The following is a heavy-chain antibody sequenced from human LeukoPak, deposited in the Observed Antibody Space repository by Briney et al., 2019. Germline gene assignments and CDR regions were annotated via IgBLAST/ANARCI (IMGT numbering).Heavy chain of an antibody. CDR3: ARDHADYRYYYYGMDV. D-gene: IGHD4-17*01. J-gene: IGHJ6*02. CDR1: GYTFTSYG. V-gene: IGHV1-18*01. CDR2: ISAYNGNT. Sequence: ASVKVSCKASGYTFTSYGISWVRQAPGQGLEWMGWISAYNGNTNYAQRLQGRVTMTTDTSMSTAYMELGSLRSDDTAVYYCARDHADYRYYYYGMDVWGQGTTVTVSS.